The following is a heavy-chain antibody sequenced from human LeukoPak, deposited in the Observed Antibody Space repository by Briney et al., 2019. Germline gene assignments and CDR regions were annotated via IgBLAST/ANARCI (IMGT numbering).Heavy chain of an antibody. CDR2: ISAYNGNT. J-gene: IGHJ4*02. CDR1: GYTFTSYG. CDR3: ARDYYDSRYHGYYFDY. V-gene: IGHV1-18*01. Sequence: GASVKVSCKASGYTFTSYGISWVRQAPGQGLEWMGWISAYNGNTNYAQKLQGRVTMTTDTSTCTAYMELRSLRSDDTAVYYCARDYYDSRYHGYYFDYWGQGTLVTVSS. D-gene: IGHD3-22*01.